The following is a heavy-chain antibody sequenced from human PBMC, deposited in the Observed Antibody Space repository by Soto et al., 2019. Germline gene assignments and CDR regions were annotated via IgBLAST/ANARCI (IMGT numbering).Heavy chain of an antibody. CDR2: LSCCGAAV. V-gene: IGHV3-23*01. D-gene: IGHD6-19*01. J-gene: IGHJ4*01. CDR1: GFNIKKFA. Sequence: PGGSLRLSCVASGFNIKKFAITWVRQAAGDGLGWVAGLSCCGAAVSYADSVKGRFSIARDDSKKTVSLQLNSLRVEDTAQYYCAKADGQQWLIPHFVYWGQGTLLTVS. CDR3: AKADGQQWLIPHFVY.